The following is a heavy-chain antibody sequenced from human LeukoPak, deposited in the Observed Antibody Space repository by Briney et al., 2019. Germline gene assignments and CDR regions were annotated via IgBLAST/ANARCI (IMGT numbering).Heavy chain of an antibody. CDR1: GGSISSSSYY. V-gene: IGHV4-39*01. Sequence: SETLFLTCTVSGGSISSSSYYWGWIRQPPGMGLEWIGSIYYSGSTYYNPSLKSRVTISVDTSKNQFSLKLSSVTAADTAVYYCASLTIFGVVINFGEVEQDYWGQGTLVTVSS. CDR2: IYYSGST. CDR3: ASLTIFGVVINFGEVEQDY. D-gene: IGHD3-3*01. J-gene: IGHJ4*02.